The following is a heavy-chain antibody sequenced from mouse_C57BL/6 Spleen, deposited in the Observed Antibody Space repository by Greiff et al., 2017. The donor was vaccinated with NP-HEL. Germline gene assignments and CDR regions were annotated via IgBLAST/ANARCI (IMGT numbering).Heavy chain of an antibody. Sequence: EVKVVESGGGLVKPGGSLKLSCAASGFTFSSYTMSWVRQTPEKRLEWFGTITGGGGNPYYPDSLKGRCTISSGHDKNTLYLQMSSLRSEDTALYYSARPTPIYYYGSSPHWYFDVWGTGTTVTVSS. CDR1: GFTFSSYT. CDR3: ARPTPIYYYGSSPHWYFDV. V-gene: IGHV5-9*01. J-gene: IGHJ1*03. D-gene: IGHD1-1*01. CDR2: ITGGGGNP.